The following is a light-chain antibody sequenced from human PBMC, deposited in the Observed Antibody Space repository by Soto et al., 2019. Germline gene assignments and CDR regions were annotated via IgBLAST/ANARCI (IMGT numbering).Light chain of an antibody. J-gene: IGKJ1*01. Sequence: EREMTQSPATLSLAPGERVTLSCRASESVSTNLAWYQQKAGQAPRLLIYAASTRATGIPARLSGSGSGTEFTLTISSLHSEDFAVYYCQQYSIWRTFGQGTKVDIK. V-gene: IGKV3-15*01. CDR1: ESVSTN. CDR3: QQYSIWRT. CDR2: AAS.